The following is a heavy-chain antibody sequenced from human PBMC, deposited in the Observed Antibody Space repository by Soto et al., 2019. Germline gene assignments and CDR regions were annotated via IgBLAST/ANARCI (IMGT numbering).Heavy chain of an antibody. CDR3: ARDLKRYSSSWYNWFDP. CDR1: GFTFSGYS. D-gene: IGHD6-13*01. Sequence: VGSLRLSCAASGFTFSGYSMNWVRRAPGKGLEWVSSISSSNNYIYYADSVKGRFTISTDNAKNSLYLQMNSLRAEDTAVYYCARDLKRYSSSWYNWFDPWGQGTLVTVSS. V-gene: IGHV3-21*01. J-gene: IGHJ5*02. CDR2: ISSSNNYI.